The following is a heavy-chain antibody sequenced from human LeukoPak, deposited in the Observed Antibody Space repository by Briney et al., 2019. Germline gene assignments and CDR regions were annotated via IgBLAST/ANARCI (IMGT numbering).Heavy chain of an antibody. CDR3: ARDHLKRRRDIVVVPAAGGFVWYFDL. CDR1: GGTFSSYA. D-gene: IGHD2-2*01. Sequence: SVKVSCKASGGTFSSYAISWVRQAPGQGLEWMGGIIPIFGTANYAQKFQGRVTITADESTSTAYTELSSLRSEDTAVYYCARDHLKRRRDIVVVPAAGGFVWYFDLWGRGTLVTVSS. V-gene: IGHV1-69*13. J-gene: IGHJ2*01. CDR2: IIPIFGTA.